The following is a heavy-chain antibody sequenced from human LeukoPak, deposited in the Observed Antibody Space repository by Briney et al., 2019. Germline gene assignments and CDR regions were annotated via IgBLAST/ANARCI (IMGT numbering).Heavy chain of an antibody. CDR1: GGTFSSYA. Sequence: SVKVSCKASGGTFSSYAISWVRQAPGQGLEWMGGIIPIFGTANYAQKFQGRVTITADESTSTAYMELSSLRSEDTAVYYCARDPPGYYGSGRHWGQGTLVTVSP. CDR3: ARDPPGYYGSGRH. J-gene: IGHJ4*02. V-gene: IGHV1-69*13. CDR2: IIPIFGTA. D-gene: IGHD3-10*01.